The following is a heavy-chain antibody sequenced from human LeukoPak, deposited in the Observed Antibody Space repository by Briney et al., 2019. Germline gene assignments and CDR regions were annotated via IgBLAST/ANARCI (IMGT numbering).Heavy chain of an antibody. J-gene: IGHJ4*02. CDR3: ARDSQNEGILWWSIGY. CDR2: ISGGSSFT. Sequence: PGGSLRLSCAASGFSFSSFSMNWVRQAPGKGLEGVSYISGGSSFTYYVDSVKGRFTIPRDNAKNSLYLQMNRLRAEDTAVYYWARDSQNEGILWWSIGYWGQGTLVTVSS. D-gene: IGHD2-21*01. V-gene: IGHV3-21*01. CDR1: GFSFSSFS.